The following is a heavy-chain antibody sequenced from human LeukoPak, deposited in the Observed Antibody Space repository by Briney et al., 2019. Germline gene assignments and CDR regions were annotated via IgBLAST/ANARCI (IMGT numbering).Heavy chain of an antibody. D-gene: IGHD3-3*01. CDR3: ARTIFGAIRAPYYYYMDV. V-gene: IGHV4-59*01. CDR1: GGSISSYY. CDR2: IFYSGST. J-gene: IGHJ6*03. Sequence: SETLSLTCTVSGGSISSYYWSWIRQPPGKGLEWIGYIFYSGSTNYNPSLKSRVTISVDTSKNQFSLKLSSVTAADTAVYYCARTIFGAIRAPYYYYMDVWGKGTTVTVPS.